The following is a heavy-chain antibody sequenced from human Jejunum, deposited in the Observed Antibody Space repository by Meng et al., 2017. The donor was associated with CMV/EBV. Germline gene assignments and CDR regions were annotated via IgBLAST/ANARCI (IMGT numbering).Heavy chain of an antibody. J-gene: IGHJ4*02. CDR2: ISTDATKQ. V-gene: IGHV3-30*04. Sequence: SCVALGFTFNNFPIHWVRPAPGKGLEWVAFISTDATKQHYAESVKGRFTISRDNSKSTLYLQMNSLRAEDTAVYYCARDPGVDFWGQGTLVTVSS. CDR1: GFTFNNFP. D-gene: IGHD3-3*01. CDR3: ARDPGVDF.